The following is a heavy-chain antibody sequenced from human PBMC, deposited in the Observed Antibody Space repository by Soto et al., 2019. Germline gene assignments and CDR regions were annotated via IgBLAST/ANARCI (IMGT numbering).Heavy chain of an antibody. CDR3: ARTTAVPNTLRSRYFCEY. J-gene: IGHJ4*02. V-gene: IGHV4-61*01. Sequence: SETLSLTCSVSGGSVSNKTYYWSWILHPPGKRLEWIGYVYYSVTTNYNPSLKSRVTIAVDLSKNQFSLRLSSVTTADTALYYCARTTAVPNTLRSRYFCEYWGQGTLVTVSS. CDR2: VYYSVTT. CDR1: GGSVSNKTYY. D-gene: IGHD4-17*01.